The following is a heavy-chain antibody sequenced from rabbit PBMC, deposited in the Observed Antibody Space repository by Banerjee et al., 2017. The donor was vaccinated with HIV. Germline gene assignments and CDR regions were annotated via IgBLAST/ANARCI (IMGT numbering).Heavy chain of an antibody. CDR2: IYDNDAR. CDR1: GFSFSSSYW. V-gene: IGHV1S45*01. J-gene: IGHJ4*01. Sequence: QEQLEESGGDLVQPEGSLTLTCTASGFSFSSSYWICWVRQAPGKGLEWIACIYDNDARYASWAKGRFTISKTSSTTVTLQMTSLTAADTATYFCARGESSYYDAFKLWGPGTLVTVS. D-gene: IGHD8-1*01. CDR3: ARGESSYYDAFKL.